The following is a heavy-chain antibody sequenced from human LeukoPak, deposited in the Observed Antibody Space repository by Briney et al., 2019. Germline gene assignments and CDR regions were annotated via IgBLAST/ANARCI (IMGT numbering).Heavy chain of an antibody. CDR3: ARAPYDSSGYWNY. CDR1: GYTFTGYY. J-gene: IGHJ4*02. V-gene: IGHV1-2*02. CDR2: INPNSGGT. Sequence: GASVKVSCKASGYTFTGYYMHWVRQAPGQGLEWMGWINPNSGGTNYAQKFQGRVTMTRDTSISTAYMELSRLRSDDTAVYYCARAPYDSSGYWNYWGQGTLVTVSS. D-gene: IGHD3-22*01.